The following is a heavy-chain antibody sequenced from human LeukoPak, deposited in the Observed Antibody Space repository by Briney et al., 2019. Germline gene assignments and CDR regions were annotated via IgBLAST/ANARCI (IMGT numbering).Heavy chain of an antibody. V-gene: IGHV4-59*01. D-gene: IGHD2-2*02. Sequence: PSETLSLTCTVSGGSISSYYWSWIRQPPGKGLEWIGYIYYSGSTNYNPSLKCRVTISVDTSKNQFSLKLSSVTAADTAVYYCASHPYCSSTSCYNAFDIWGQGTMVTVSS. CDR2: IYYSGST. CDR3: ASHPYCSSTSCYNAFDI. CDR1: GGSISSYY. J-gene: IGHJ3*02.